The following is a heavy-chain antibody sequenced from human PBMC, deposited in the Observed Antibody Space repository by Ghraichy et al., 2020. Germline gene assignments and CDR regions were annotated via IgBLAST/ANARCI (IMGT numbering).Heavy chain of an antibody. D-gene: IGHD2-15*01. V-gene: IGHV3-23*01. J-gene: IGHJ6*02. CDR2: ITDSGGNT. CDR3: AKDDVKWGSYYYGMDV. CDR1: GITFSSYV. Sequence: GGSLRLSCAASGITFSSYVMSCVRQAPGKGLEWVSGITDSGGNTFYADSVKGRFTISRDNSKNTLYLQMNSLRAEDTAVYYCAKDDVKWGSYYYGMDVWGQGTTVTVSS.